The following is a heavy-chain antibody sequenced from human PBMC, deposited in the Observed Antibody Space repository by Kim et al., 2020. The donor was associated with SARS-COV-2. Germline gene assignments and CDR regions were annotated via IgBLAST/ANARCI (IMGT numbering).Heavy chain of an antibody. D-gene: IGHD3-10*01. CDR3: ARQGDGSGSYYLSPYYFSGMDV. CDR1: GGSISSSGYY. V-gene: IGHV4-39*01. CDR2: VYHTGNT. Sequence: SETLSLTCTVSGGSISSSGYYWGWIRQPPGKGLEWIGSVYHTGNTYYNPSLKSRVTISADTSKNQFSLKLTSVTAADTAVYYCARQGDGSGSYYLSPYYFSGMDVWGQGTTVTVSS. J-gene: IGHJ6*02.